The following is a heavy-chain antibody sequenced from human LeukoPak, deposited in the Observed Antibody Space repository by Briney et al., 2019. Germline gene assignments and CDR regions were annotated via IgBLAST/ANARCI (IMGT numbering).Heavy chain of an antibody. Sequence: GGSLRLSCAASGFTFTSYVMSWVRQAPGKGLEWVSSISSSSSYIYYADSVKGRFTISRDNDKNSMYMKMNSLRAEDTAVYYCARDQGDYYDSSGYVDYWGQGTLVTVSS. D-gene: IGHD3-22*01. J-gene: IGHJ4*02. CDR2: ISSSSSYI. V-gene: IGHV3-21*01. CDR1: GFTFTSYV. CDR3: ARDQGDYYDSSGYVDY.